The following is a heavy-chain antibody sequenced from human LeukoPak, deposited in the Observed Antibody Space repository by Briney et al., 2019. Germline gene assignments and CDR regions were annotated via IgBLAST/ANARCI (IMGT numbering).Heavy chain of an antibody. CDR3: ARDSSGGTCSSFWFDP. CDR1: GYTFRNYA. V-gene: IGHV1-18*01. J-gene: IGHJ5*02. D-gene: IGHD2-15*01. Sequence: ASVKVSCKASGYTFRNYAITWVRQAPGQGLEGMGWITAYNGNTNYAQKFQGRVTMTTDTSTTTAYMELRSLRSDDTAVYYCARDSSGGTCSSFWFDPWGQGTLVTVSS. CDR2: ITAYNGNT.